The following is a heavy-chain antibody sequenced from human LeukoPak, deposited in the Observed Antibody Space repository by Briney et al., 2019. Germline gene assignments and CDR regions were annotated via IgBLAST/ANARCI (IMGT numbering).Heavy chain of an antibody. Sequence: PGGSLRLSCSASGFTFTDYSMHWARQAPGKGLECVSAINKNGGSTSYADSVKRRFTISRDNSKNTLYLQMSSLRAEETAVYYCVKDEGGGSGRLYFDYWGQGTLVTVSS. J-gene: IGHJ4*02. CDR2: INKNGGST. CDR3: VKDEGGGSGRLYFDY. D-gene: IGHD3-10*01. V-gene: IGHV3-64D*06. CDR1: GFTFTDYS.